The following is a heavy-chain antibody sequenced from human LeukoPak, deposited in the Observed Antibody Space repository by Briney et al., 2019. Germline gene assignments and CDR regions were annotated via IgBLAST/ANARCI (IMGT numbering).Heavy chain of an antibody. D-gene: IGHD6-19*01. CDR1: GGSISSYY. J-gene: IGHJ3*02. V-gene: IGHV4-59*08. CDR3: ARFGGWYVSAFDI. CDR2: IYYSGST. Sequence: PSETLSLTCTVSGGSISSYYWSWIRQPPGKGLEWIGYIYYSGSTNYNPSLKSRVTISVDTSKNQFSLKLSSVTAADTAVYYCARFGGWYVSAFDIWGQGTMVTVSS.